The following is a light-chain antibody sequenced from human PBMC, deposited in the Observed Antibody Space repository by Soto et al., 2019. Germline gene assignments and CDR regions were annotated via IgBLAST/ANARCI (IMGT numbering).Light chain of an antibody. CDR1: QYVGAYNY. CDR3: SSLTTSFTYV. V-gene: IGLV2-14*01. CDR2: EVS. Sequence: QSSPTQPAPRSWFPWQSVPNPLNWNHQYVGAYNYISWYQQHPGKAPKLLLSEVSNRPSGVSDRFSGSKSGNTASLTISGLQAEDEADYYCSSLTTSFTYVFGTGTKVTVL. J-gene: IGLJ1*01.